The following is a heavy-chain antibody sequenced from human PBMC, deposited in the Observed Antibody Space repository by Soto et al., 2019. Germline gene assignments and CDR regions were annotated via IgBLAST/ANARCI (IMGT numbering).Heavy chain of an antibody. Sequence: GGSLRLSCAASGFTFGSYAMSWVRQAPGRGLEWVSAVSGSGDSTYYADSVKGRFTISRDNSKNTLYLQMNSLGAEDTAVYYCAKARGSSTPAPGSYWGQGSLVIVSS. CDR3: AKARGSSTPAPGSY. J-gene: IGHJ4*02. V-gene: IGHV3-23*01. CDR2: VSGSGDST. D-gene: IGHD3-16*01. CDR1: GFTFGSYA.